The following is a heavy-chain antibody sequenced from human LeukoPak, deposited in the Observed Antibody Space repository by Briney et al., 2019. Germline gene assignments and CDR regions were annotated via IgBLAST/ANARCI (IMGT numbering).Heavy chain of an antibody. CDR2: IGGSGGGT. D-gene: IGHD3-22*01. CDR1: GITLSNYG. V-gene: IGHV3-23*01. CDR3: AKRGVVIRVILVGFHKEAYYFDS. J-gene: IGHJ4*02. Sequence: GGSLRLSCAVSGITLSNYGMSSVRRAPGKGLEWVAGIGGSGGGTNYADSVKGRFIISRDNAKNTLYLQMSSLRVEDTAVYFCAKRGVVIRVILVGFHKEAYYFDSWGQGALVTVSS.